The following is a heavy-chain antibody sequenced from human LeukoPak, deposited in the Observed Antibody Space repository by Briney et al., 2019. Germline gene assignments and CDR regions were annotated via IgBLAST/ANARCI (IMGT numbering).Heavy chain of an antibody. CDR2: MSSRSGII. Sequence: GGSLRLSCVASGFNFGDYYMNWIRQSPGKGLEWISYMSSRSGIIYYGGSVKGRFTISRDNAKNSLYLQMNSLRPDDTAVYYCARDGYKLYYYYYGMDVWGQGTTVTVSS. D-gene: IGHD5-24*01. CDR1: GFNFGDYY. J-gene: IGHJ6*02. CDR3: ARDGYKLYYYYYGMDV. V-gene: IGHV3-11*01.